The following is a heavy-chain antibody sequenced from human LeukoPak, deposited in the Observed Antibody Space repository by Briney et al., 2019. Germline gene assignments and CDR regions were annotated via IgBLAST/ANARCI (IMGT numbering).Heavy chain of an antibody. J-gene: IGHJ4*02. CDR2: IWYDGSNK. CDR1: GFTFSSYG. Sequence: GGSLRLSCAASGFTFSSYGMHWVRQAPGKGLEWVAVIWYDGSNKYYADSEKGRFTISRDNSKNTLYLQMNSLGAEDTAVYYCAGGYGYSSGFYDYWGQGTLVTVSS. V-gene: IGHV3-33*01. D-gene: IGHD6-19*01. CDR3: AGGYGYSSGFYDY.